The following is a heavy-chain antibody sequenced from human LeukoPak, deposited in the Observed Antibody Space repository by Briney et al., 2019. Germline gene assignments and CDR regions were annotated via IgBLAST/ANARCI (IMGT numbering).Heavy chain of an antibody. D-gene: IGHD5-24*01. CDR3: ARDPGWETATAHFDN. J-gene: IGHJ4*02. CDR1: GYTFTDYY. CDR2: INPKSGGT. V-gene: IGHV1-2*02. Sequence: GASVKVSCKASGYTFTDYYMHWVRQAPGQGLEWMGWINPKSGGTNYAQKLQGRVTMTTDTSTSTAYMELRSLRSDDTAVFYCARDPGWETATAHFDNWGQGTLVTVSS.